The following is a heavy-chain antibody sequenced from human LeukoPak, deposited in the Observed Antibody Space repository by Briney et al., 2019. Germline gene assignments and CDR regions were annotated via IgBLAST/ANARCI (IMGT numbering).Heavy chain of an antibody. D-gene: IGHD1/OR15-1a*01. Sequence: PGGSLRLSCAASGFTVGSYDMNWVRQVPGKGLEWVSHISRTGTTIYYADSVKGRFTISRDNAMNSLYLQMNSLRAEDTAVYFCARDEQNTYYYYGMDVWGQGTTVTVSS. CDR2: ISRTGTTI. CDR3: ARDEQNTYYYYGMDV. V-gene: IGHV3-48*03. CDR1: GFTVGSYD. J-gene: IGHJ6*02.